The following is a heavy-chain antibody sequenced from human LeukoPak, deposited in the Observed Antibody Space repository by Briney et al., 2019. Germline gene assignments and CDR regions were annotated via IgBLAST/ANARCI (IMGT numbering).Heavy chain of an antibody. CDR2: INWNGGST. Sequence: GGSLRLSCAASGFTFDDYGMSWVRQAPGKGLEWVSGINWNGGSTGYADSVKGRFTISRDNAKNSLYLQMNSLRAEDTAVYYCAKSDLYYDFLTGAYYFDYWGQGTLVTVSS. CDR1: GFTFDDYG. CDR3: AKSDLYYDFLTGAYYFDY. J-gene: IGHJ4*02. V-gene: IGHV3-20*04. D-gene: IGHD3-9*01.